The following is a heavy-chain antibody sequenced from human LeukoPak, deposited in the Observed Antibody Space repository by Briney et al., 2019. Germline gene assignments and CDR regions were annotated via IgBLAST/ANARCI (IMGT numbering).Heavy chain of an antibody. D-gene: IGHD1-7*01. J-gene: IGHJ5*02. V-gene: IGHV3-7*01. CDR3: ARGTTGAYWDWFDP. Sequence: GVSLRLSCAGSGVTFREHWMTWVRQAPGKGLKWVAHINQDGSEKDFVDSVKGRLTISRDSGENSVFLEMNSLTVEDTAVYYCARGTTGAYWDWFDPWGQGTPVTVSS. CDR2: INQDGSEK. CDR1: GVTFREHW.